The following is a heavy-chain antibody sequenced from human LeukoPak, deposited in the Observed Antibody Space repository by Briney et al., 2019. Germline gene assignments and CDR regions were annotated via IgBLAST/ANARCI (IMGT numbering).Heavy chain of an antibody. CDR2: MNPNSGNT. CDR3: ARSRAGFGEL. Sequence: ASVKVSCKASEYTFSTYDINWVRQATGQGLEWMGWMNPNSGNTGYAQKFQGRVTMTRNTSISTAYMELSSLRSEDTAVYYCARSRAGFGELWGQGTLVTVSS. D-gene: IGHD3-10*01. CDR1: EYTFSTYD. V-gene: IGHV1-8*02. J-gene: IGHJ4*02.